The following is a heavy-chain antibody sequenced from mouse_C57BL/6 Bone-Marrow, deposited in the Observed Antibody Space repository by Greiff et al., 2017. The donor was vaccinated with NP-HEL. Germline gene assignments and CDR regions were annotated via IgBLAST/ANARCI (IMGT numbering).Heavy chain of an antibody. D-gene: IGHD1-1*01. V-gene: IGHV5-9*01. Sequence: EVKVVESGGGLVKPGGSLKLSCAASGFTFSSYTMSWVRQTPEKRLEWVATISGGGGNTYYPDSVKGRFTISRDNAKNTLYLQMSSLRSEDTALYYCARRDYGSSYEDYFDYWGQGTTLTVSS. J-gene: IGHJ2*01. CDR2: ISGGGGNT. CDR1: GFTFSSYT. CDR3: ARRDYGSSYEDYFDY.